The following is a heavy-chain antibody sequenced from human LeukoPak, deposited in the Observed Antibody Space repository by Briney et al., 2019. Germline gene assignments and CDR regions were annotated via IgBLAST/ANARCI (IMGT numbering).Heavy chain of an antibody. D-gene: IGHD3-9*01. Sequence: GASVKVSCKASGGTFSSYAISWVRQAPGQGLEWMGRIIPIFGTANYAQKFKGRVTITTDESTSPAYMELSSLRSEDTTVYYCARDGVGDWVVPSLSYFDYWGQGTLVTVSS. CDR2: IIPIFGTA. V-gene: IGHV1-69*05. CDR1: GGTFSSYA. CDR3: ARDGVGDWVVPSLSYFDY. J-gene: IGHJ4*02.